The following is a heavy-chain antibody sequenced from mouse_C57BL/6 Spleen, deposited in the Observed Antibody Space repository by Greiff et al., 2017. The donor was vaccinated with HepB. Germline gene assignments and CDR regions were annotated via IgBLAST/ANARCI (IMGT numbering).Heavy chain of an antibody. V-gene: IGHV5-4*01. Sequence: EVQLVESGGGLVKPGGSLKLSCAASGFTFSSYAMSWVRQTPEKRLEWVATISDGGSYTNYPDNVKGRFTISIDNAKNNRYLQMSHLKSEDTAMYYCARERELVYFDYWGQGTTVTVSS. J-gene: IGHJ2*01. CDR1: GFTFSSYA. D-gene: IGHD4-1*01. CDR3: ARERELVYFDY. CDR2: ISDGGSYT.